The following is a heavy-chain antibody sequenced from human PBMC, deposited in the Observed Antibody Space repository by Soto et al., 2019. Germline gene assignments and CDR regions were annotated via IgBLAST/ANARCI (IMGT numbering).Heavy chain of an antibody. J-gene: IGHJ4*02. Sequence: GSGPTLVNPTQPLTLTCTFSGFSLSTSGMCVSWIRQPPGKALEWLARIDWDDDKYYSTSLKTRLTISKDTSKNQVVLTMTNMDPVDTATYYCARATYYYDSSGYASIYFDYWGQGTLVTV. CDR1: GFSLSTSGMC. D-gene: IGHD3-22*01. CDR3: ARATYYYDSSGYASIYFDY. V-gene: IGHV2-70*11. CDR2: IDWDDDK.